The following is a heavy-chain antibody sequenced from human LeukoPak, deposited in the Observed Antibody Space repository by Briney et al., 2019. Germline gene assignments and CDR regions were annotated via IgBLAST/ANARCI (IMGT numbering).Heavy chain of an antibody. J-gene: IGHJ4*02. CDR1: GYTFTGYY. CDR2: INAKSGGT. CDR3: ARGGTVLGGDD. Sequence: ASVKVSCKASGYTFTGYYMHWVRQAPGQGLEWMGWINAKSGGTNYAQKFQGRVTMTRDTFISTAYMDLSRLRSDDTAVYYCARGGTVLGGDDWGQGTLVTVSS. V-gene: IGHV1-2*02. D-gene: IGHD2-21*01.